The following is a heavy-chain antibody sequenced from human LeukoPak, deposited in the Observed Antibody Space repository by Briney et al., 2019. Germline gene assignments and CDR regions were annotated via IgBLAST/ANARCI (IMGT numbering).Heavy chain of an antibody. CDR3: AREGDTYYYDSSGYHVGHWFDP. V-gene: IGHV4-59*01. CDR2: IYYSGST. Sequence: SETLSLTCTVSGGSISSYYWSWIRQPPGKGLEWIGYIYYSGSTNYNPSLKSRVTISVDTSKNQFSLKLSSVTAADTAVYYCAREGDTYYYDSSGYHVGHWFDPWGQGTLVTVSS. CDR1: GGSISSYY. J-gene: IGHJ5*02. D-gene: IGHD3-22*01.